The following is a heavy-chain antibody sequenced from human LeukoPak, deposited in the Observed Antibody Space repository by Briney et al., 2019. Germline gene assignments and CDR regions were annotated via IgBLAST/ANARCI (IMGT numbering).Heavy chain of an antibody. Sequence: GGSLRLSCAASGFTFSTYAMSWVRQAPGKGLEWVSSISGSGVSTYYADSVKGRFTISRDNSKNTLYLQMNSLRVEDTAAYYCARRYCSGSSCYTRYYGMDVWGQGSTVTVSS. CDR2: ISGSGVST. V-gene: IGHV3-23*01. D-gene: IGHD2-15*01. CDR1: GFTFSTYA. CDR3: ARRYCSGSSCYTRYYGMDV. J-gene: IGHJ6*02.